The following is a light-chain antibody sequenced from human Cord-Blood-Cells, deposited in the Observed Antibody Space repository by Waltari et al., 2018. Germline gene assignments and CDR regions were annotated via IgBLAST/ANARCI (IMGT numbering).Light chain of an antibody. CDR3: QAWDSSTSYV. V-gene: IGLV3-1*01. CDR1: KLGDKY. J-gene: IGLJ1*01. CDR2: QDS. Sequence: SYELTQPPSVSVSPGQTASITCSGDKLGDKYPCWYHQKPGQSPVLFIYQDSKRPSEXXXXXXXXXXXXXXXXTISGTQAMDEADDYCQAWDSSTSYVFGTGTKVTVL.